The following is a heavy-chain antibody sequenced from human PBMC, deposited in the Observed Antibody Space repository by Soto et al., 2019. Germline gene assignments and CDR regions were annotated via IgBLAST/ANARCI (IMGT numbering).Heavy chain of an antibody. Sequence: SETLSLTCTVSGGSISSYYWSWIRQPPGKGLEWIGYIYYSGSTNYNPSLKSRVTISVDTSKNQFSLKLSSVTAADTAVYYCARALSSATPGGFAYSAQGTLVTVSS. V-gene: IGHV4-59*01. CDR1: GGSISSYY. D-gene: IGHD2-15*01. CDR2: IYYSGST. J-gene: IGHJ4*01. CDR3: ARALSSATPGGFAY.